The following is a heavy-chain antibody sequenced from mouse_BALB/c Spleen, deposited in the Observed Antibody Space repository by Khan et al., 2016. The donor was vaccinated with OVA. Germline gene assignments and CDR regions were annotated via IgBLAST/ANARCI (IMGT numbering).Heavy chain of an antibody. Sequence: VQLQQSGPELVKPGASVKISGKASGYTFTDYNMHWVKQSHGKSLEWIGYIYLYIGDSGYNQKFKSKATMTVDNSSSTAYMELRSLTSEDSAVYYCARSRGPGYDYYFDSWGQGTTLTVSS. CDR2: IYLYIGDS. V-gene: IGHV1S29*02. CDR3: ARSRGPGYDYYFDS. D-gene: IGHD2-4*01. CDR1: GYTFTDYN. J-gene: IGHJ2*01.